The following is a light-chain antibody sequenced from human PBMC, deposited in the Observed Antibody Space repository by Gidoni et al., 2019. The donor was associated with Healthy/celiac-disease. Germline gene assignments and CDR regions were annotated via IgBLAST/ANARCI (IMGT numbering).Light chain of an antibody. J-gene: IGLJ3*02. CDR3: AAWDDSLSAQ. Sequence: QSVLTQPPSASGTPGQRVTISCSGSSSNIGSNYVYWYQQLPGTTPKLLIYRNNQRPSGVPDRFSGSKSGTSASLAISGPRSEDEADYYCAAWDDSLSAQFGGGTKLTVL. CDR2: RNN. V-gene: IGLV1-47*01. CDR1: SSNIGSNY.